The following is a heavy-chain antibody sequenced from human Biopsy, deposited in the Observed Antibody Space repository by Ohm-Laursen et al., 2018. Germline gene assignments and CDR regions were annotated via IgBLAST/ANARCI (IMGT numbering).Heavy chain of an antibody. J-gene: IGHJ4*02. CDR1: SYTFTDYN. V-gene: IGHV1-2*02. CDR2: INCKTGAT. CDR3: ARDPLNGHKHFDY. Sequence: ASMKVSCKASSYTFTDYNIHWMRQAPGQGLEWLGYINCKTGATNYAQKFQGTVTMTRDTSISTAYLALGSLRSADTAIYYCARDPLNGHKHFDYWGQGSLVTVSS. D-gene: IGHD2-8*01.